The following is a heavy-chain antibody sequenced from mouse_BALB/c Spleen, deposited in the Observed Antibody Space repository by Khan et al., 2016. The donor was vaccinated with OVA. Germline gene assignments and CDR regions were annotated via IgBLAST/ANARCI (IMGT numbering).Heavy chain of an antibody. J-gene: IGHJ3*01. Sequence: QVQLKQSGPGLVQPSQSLSITCTVSGFSLPNYSVHWVRQSPGKGLEWLGVIWSAGSTDYNEAFISRLTISKDNSRSQVFFKMNSLQHNDTAIYYCARRGYDYGRGALFAYWGQGTLVTVSA. D-gene: IGHD2-4*01. CDR2: IWSAGST. CDR1: GFSLPNYS. CDR3: ARRGYDYGRGALFAY. V-gene: IGHV2-2*02.